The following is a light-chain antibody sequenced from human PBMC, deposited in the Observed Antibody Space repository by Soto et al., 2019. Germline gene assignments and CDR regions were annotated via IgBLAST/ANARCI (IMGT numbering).Light chain of an antibody. CDR3: CSYAGSSTFPYV. CDR2: EVS. J-gene: IGLJ1*01. CDR1: SSDVGSYNL. Sequence: QSVLTQPASVSGSPGQSITISCTGTSSDVGSYNLVSWYQQHPGKAPKLMIYEVSKRPSGVSNRFSGSKSGNTASLTISGLQAEYEADYYCCSYAGSSTFPYVFGTGTKVTVL. V-gene: IGLV2-23*02.